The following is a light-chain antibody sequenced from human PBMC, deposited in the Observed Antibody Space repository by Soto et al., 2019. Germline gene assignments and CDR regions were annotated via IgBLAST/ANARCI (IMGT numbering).Light chain of an antibody. CDR1: QSVSNNY. CDR2: GAS. V-gene: IGKV3-20*01. J-gene: IGKJ1*01. CDR3: QQYGIAPTWT. Sequence: DMVLSQSPGTLSLSPRERATLSCRASQSVSNNYLAWYQQKPGQAPRLLIYGASNRATGIPDRFSGSGSGTDFTLTIRRLEPEDFAVYYCQQYGIAPTWTFGQGTKVDIK.